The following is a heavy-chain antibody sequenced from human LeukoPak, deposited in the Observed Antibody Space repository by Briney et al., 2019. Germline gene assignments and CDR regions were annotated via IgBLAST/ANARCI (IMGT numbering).Heavy chain of an antibody. CDR2: VYSDGRT. V-gene: IGHV3-53*01. Sequence: GGSLRLSCAASGFTVSSNYMSWLRQAPGRGLEWVSVVYSDGRTYYADSVKGRVTISRDNSKNMQYLQMNSLRPEDTAVYFCARDFLRSSGSYWVRGTLVTVSS. J-gene: IGHJ4*02. D-gene: IGHD3-22*01. CDR1: GFTVSSNY. CDR3: ARDFLRSSGSY.